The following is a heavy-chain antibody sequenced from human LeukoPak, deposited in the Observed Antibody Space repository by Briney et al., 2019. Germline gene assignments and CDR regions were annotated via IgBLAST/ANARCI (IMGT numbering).Heavy chain of an antibody. J-gene: IGHJ6*03. CDR3: ARRPYSNYYYYMDV. CDR2: ISAYNGNT. V-gene: IGHV1-18*01. Sequence: ASVKVSCKASGYTFTSYGISWVRQAPGQGLEWMGWISAYNGNTNYAQKLQGRVTMTTDTSTSTAYMELRSLRSDDTAVYCCARRPYSNYYYYMDVWGKGTTVTVSS. CDR1: GYTFTSYG. D-gene: IGHD4-11*01.